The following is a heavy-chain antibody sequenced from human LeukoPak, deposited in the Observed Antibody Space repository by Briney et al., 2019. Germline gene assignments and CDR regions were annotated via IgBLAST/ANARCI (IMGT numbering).Heavy chain of an antibody. CDR3: AKDSLNWFGESIS. V-gene: IGHV3-23*01. Sequence: GGSLRLSCAASGFTFSSYAMSWVRQAPGEGLEWVSAISGSGDSTYYADSVKGRFTISRDNSKNTLYLQMNSLRAEDTAVYYCAKDSLNWFGESISWGQGTLVTVSS. D-gene: IGHD3-10*01. J-gene: IGHJ5*02. CDR1: GFTFSSYA. CDR2: ISGSGDST.